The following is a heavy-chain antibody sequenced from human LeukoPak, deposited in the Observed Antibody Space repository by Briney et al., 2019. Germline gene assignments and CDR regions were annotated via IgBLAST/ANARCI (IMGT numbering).Heavy chain of an antibody. CDR1: GYTFTGYY. CDR3: ARGEYGYSYGFDY. CDR2: INPNSGGT. J-gene: IGHJ4*02. D-gene: IGHD5-18*01. V-gene: IGHV1-2*02. Sequence: ASVKVSCKASGYTFTGYYMHWVRQAPGQGLEWMGWINPNSGGTNYAQKFQGRVTMTRDTSISTAYMELSRLRSDDTAVYYCARGEYGYSYGFDYWGQGTLVTVSS.